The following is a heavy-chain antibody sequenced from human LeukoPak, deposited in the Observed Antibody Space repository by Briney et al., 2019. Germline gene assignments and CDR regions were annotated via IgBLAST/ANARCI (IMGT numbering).Heavy chain of an antibody. Sequence: PGGSLRLSCAASGFTFSSYAMHWVRQAPGKGLEWVAVISYDGSNKYYADSVKGRFTISRDNSKNTLYLQMNSLRAEDTAVYYCASLIAQGPIATPFDYWGQGTLVTVSS. CDR2: ISYDGSNK. CDR3: ASLIAQGPIATPFDY. J-gene: IGHJ4*02. V-gene: IGHV3-30-3*01. CDR1: GFTFSSYA. D-gene: IGHD3-16*01.